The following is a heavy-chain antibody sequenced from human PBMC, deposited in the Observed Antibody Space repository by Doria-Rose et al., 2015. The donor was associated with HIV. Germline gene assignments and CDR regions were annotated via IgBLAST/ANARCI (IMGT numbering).Heavy chain of an antibody. J-gene: IGHJ4*02. CDR3: ARVPDNYITSPFDY. CDR2: INDTGSA. CDR1: VGSFSDHY. D-gene: IGHD3-10*01. V-gene: IGHV4-34*01. Sequence: LLNPSATLSLTCAVYVGSFSDHYWSWIRQPPGQGLEWIGEINDTGSANYNPSLKSRVTISVDTSKNQFSLKVSSVTAADTAVYYCARVPDNYITSPFDYWGQGKLVTVSS.